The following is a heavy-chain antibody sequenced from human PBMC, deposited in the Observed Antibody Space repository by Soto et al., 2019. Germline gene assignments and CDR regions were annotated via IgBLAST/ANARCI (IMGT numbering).Heavy chain of an antibody. CDR3: ARGRAAAGTIWVSPVRPESLYYFDY. CDR1: GYTFTSYG. D-gene: IGHD6-13*01. CDR2: ISAYNGNT. Sequence: ASVKVSCKASGYTFTSYGMSWVRQAPGQGLEWMGWISAYNGNTNYAQKLQGRVTMTTDTSTSTAYMELRSLRSDDTAVYYCARGRAAAGTIWVSPVRPESLYYFDYWGQGTLVTVSS. J-gene: IGHJ4*02. V-gene: IGHV1-18*01.